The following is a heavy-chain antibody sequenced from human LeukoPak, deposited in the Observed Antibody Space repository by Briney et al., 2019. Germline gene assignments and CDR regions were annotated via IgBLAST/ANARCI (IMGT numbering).Heavy chain of an antibody. CDR3: ARDVRGWSGFDY. CDR2: IYTTGST. J-gene: IGHJ4*02. CDR1: GGSFSDYY. Sequence: SETLSLTCAVYGGSFSDYYWGWIRQPAGKGLEWIGRIYTTGSTDYNPPLKSRVTMSVDTSKNQFSLNLSSVTAADTAVYYCARDVRGWSGFDYWGQGTLVTVSS. D-gene: IGHD3-3*01. V-gene: IGHV4-4*07.